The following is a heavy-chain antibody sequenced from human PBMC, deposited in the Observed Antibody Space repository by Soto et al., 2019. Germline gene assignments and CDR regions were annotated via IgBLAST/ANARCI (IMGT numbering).Heavy chain of an antibody. D-gene: IGHD4-17*01. CDR1: GGSISSYY. CDR2: MYYSGST. Sequence: QVQLQESGPGLVKPSETLSLTCTVSGGSISSYYWSWIRQPPGKGLEWIGYMYYSGSTNYNPSLKGRVAISVDTSKNQFSLKLSSVTAADTAVYYCARGGDYGDYVKYWGQGTLVTVSS. J-gene: IGHJ4*02. V-gene: IGHV4-59*01. CDR3: ARGGDYGDYVKY.